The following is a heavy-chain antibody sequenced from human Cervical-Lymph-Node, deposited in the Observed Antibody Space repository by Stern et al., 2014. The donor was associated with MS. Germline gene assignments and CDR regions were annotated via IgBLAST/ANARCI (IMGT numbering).Heavy chain of an antibody. Sequence: QVTLRESVPALVKPTQTLTLTCTFSGFSLSTSGLGVGWIRHPPGEALEWLAYIYWDYQKRYSPSLKSRLTITKDTSKNQVVLTLTNVDPVDTATYYCAHRTAGPFDYWGQGTLVTVSS. V-gene: IGHV2-5*02. CDR2: IYWDYQK. CDR1: GFSLSTSGLG. CDR3: AHRTAGPFDY. J-gene: IGHJ4*02.